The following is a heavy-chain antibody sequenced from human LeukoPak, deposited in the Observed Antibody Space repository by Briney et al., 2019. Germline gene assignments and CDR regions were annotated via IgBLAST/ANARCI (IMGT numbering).Heavy chain of an antibody. J-gene: IGHJ4*02. Sequence: SETLSLTCTVSGGSISSSSYYWGWIRQPPGKGLEWIGSFYYSESTYYNPSLKSRVTISVDTSKNQFSLKLSSVTASDTAVYYCARQGWFGELLSPLDYWGQGTLVTGS. CDR1: GGSISSSSYY. CDR3: ARQGWFGELLSPLDY. D-gene: IGHD3-10*01. V-gene: IGHV4-39*01. CDR2: FYYSEST.